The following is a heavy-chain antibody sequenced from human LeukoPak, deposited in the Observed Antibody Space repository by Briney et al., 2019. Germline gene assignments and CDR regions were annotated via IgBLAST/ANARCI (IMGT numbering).Heavy chain of an antibody. J-gene: IGHJ4*02. CDR3: ARNPVRRYYFDY. Sequence: GGSLRLSCAASGFTFSSYAMSWVRQAPGEGLEWVSRISGSGDNTYYADSVKDRFTISRDNSKNTLYLQMNSLRAEDTAVYYCARNPVRRYYFDYWGQGALVTVSS. CDR1: GFTFSSYA. CDR2: ISGSGDNT. V-gene: IGHV3-23*01.